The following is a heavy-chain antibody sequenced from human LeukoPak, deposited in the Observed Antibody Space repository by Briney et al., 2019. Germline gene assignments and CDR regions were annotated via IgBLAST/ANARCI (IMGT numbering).Heavy chain of an antibody. CDR2: IYPGNSGT. CDR1: GYRFTTYW. J-gene: IGHJ6*03. CDR3: VRQRGGNYYYMDV. V-gene: IGHV5-51*01. Sequence: GGAPEIPCQGPGYRFTTYWIGWGRQVPGQGLGWGGVIYPGNSGTKYCLSFQVKVTISVDKSISTAYLQVSSMKASDTAMYYCVRQRGGNYYYMDVWGKGTTVTVSS.